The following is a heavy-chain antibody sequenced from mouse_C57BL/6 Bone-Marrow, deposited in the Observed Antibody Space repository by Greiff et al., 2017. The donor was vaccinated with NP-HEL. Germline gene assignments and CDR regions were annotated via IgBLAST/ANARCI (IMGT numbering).Heavy chain of an antibody. CDR3: ARQYYGSRGYFDY. CDR1: GFTFSSYT. V-gene: IGHV5-9*01. Sequence: EVQGVESGGGLVKPGGSLKLSCAASGFTFSSYTMSWVRQTPEKRLEWVATISGGGGNTYYPDSVKGRFTISRDNAKNTLYLQMSSLRSEDTALYYCARQYYGSRGYFDYWGQGTTLTVSS. CDR2: ISGGGGNT. D-gene: IGHD1-1*01. J-gene: IGHJ2*01.